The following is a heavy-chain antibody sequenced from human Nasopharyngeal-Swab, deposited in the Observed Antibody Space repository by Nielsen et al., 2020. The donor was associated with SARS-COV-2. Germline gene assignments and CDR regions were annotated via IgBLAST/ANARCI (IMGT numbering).Heavy chain of an antibody. V-gene: IGHV3-21*01. D-gene: IGHD6-13*01. CDR2: ISSSFSYI. CDR1: GFTFSSYS. J-gene: IGHJ5*01. Sequence: GGSLRLSCAASGFTFSSYSMNWVRQAPGKGLEWVSSISSSFSYIYYADSVKGRFTISRDNAKNSLYLQMNSLRAEDTAVYYCARDGLYSSSWYSSGWFDSWGQGTLVTVSS. CDR3: ARDGLYSSSWYSSGWFDS.